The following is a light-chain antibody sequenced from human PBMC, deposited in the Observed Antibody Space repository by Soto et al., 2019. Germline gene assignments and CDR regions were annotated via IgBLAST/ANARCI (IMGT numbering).Light chain of an antibody. J-gene: IGKJ1*01. CDR1: QSVNIN. V-gene: IGKV3-15*01. Sequence: EIVMTQSPATLSVSPGERATLSCRASQSVNINLAWYQQKPGHAPRLLIYITSTRATGIPARFSGSGSGTEFTLTISSLQSEDSAVYYCQQYNNWPSWTFGQGTKVDIK. CDR3: QQYNNWPSWT. CDR2: ITS.